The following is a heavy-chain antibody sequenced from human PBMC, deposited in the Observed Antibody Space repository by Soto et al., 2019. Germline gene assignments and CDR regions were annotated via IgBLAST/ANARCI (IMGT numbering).Heavy chain of an antibody. J-gene: IGHJ6*02. V-gene: IGHV6-1*01. Sequence: QTLSLTCDISGDSVSSSSAAWNWIRKSPSRGLEWLGRTYYRSKWIHEYTVSMESRITINPDTSKNQFSLHIYSVTPEDTAVYYCAGVVWFRGMDVWGQGTPVTV. D-gene: IGHD3-16*01. CDR1: GDSVSSSSAA. CDR2: TYYRSKWIH. CDR3: AGVVWFRGMDV.